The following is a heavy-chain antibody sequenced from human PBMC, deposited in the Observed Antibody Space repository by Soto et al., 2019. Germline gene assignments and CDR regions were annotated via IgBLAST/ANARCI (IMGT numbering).Heavy chain of an antibody. D-gene: IGHD4-17*01. CDR3: ARDSLYGDDAGY. CDR2: IYSGGST. J-gene: IGHJ4*02. CDR1: GFTVSSNY. V-gene: IGHV3-53*04. Sequence: GGSLRLSCAASGFTVSSNYMSWVRQAPGKGLEWVSVIYSGGSTYYADPVKGRFTISRHNSENTLYLQMNSLRAEDTAVYYCARDSLYGDDAGYWGQGTLVTVSS.